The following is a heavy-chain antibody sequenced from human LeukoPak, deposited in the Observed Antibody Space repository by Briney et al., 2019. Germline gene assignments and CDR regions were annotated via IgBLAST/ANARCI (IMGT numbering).Heavy chain of an antibody. V-gene: IGHV4-39*07. CDR2: ISYSGST. J-gene: IGHJ4*02. CDR3: ARINSSGSYYFDY. CDR1: GDSISSSTYF. Sequence: ASETLSLTCTASGDSISSSTYFWGWIRQPPGSGLEWIGTISYSGSTYYNPSLKSRVTISVDTSKNQFSLKLSSVTAADTAVYYCARINSSGSYYFDYWGQGTLVPVSS. D-gene: IGHD3-22*01.